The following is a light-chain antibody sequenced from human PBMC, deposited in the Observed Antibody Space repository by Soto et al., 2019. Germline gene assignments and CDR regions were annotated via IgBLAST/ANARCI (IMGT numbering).Light chain of an antibody. CDR3: CSYAGTTAV. CDR1: RSDVGNNF. V-gene: IGLV2-8*01. Sequence: QSALTQPPSASGSPGQSVTITCTGTRSDVGNNFVSWYQQHPGKAPKMMIYEVSKRPSGVPDRFSGSKSDYTASLTASGLQAEDEADYYCCSYAGTTAVFGTGTKVTVL. CDR2: EVS. J-gene: IGLJ1*01.